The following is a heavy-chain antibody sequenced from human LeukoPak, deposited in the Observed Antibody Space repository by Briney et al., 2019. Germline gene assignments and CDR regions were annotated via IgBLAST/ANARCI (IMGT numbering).Heavy chain of an antibody. J-gene: IGHJ4*02. D-gene: IGHD5-18*01. CDR2: ISSTSYYT. Sequence: GGSLRLFCAASGFTFSDYYMSWIRQAPGKGVEWISDISSTSYYTNYADSVKGRFTISRDNAQNSVYLHMNSLRAEDTAVYYCARPGQGGYSYGLDYWGQGTLVTVSS. CDR3: ARPGQGGYSYGLDY. CDR1: GFTFSDYY. V-gene: IGHV3-11*03.